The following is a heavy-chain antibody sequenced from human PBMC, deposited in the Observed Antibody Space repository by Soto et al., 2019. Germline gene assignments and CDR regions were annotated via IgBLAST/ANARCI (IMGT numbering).Heavy chain of an antibody. CDR1: GYTLTELS. V-gene: IGHV1-24*01. Sequence: ASVKVSCKVSGYTLTELSMHWVRQAPGKGLEWMGGFDPEDGETIYAQKFQGRVTMTEDTSTDTAYMELSSLRSEDTAVYYCAIDRDTSFLRFAFDVCVKGTMVTVAS. J-gene: IGHJ3*01. CDR2: FDPEDGET. CDR3: AIDRDTSFLRFAFDV. D-gene: IGHD5-18*01.